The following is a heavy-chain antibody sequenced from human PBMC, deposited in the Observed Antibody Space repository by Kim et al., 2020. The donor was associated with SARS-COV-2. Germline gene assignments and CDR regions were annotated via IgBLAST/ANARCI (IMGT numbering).Heavy chain of an antibody. Sequence: SQTLSLTCVISGDSVSSDSAAWHWIRQSPSRGLEWLGRTYYRSKWYYDYADSVKSRITINPDTSKNQFSLQLKSVTPEDTAMYYCARDHQYSIEYWGQGTLVTVSS. J-gene: IGHJ4*02. D-gene: IGHD5-12*01. CDR2: TYYRSKWYY. V-gene: IGHV6-1*01. CDR3: ARDHQYSIEY. CDR1: GDSVSSDSAA.